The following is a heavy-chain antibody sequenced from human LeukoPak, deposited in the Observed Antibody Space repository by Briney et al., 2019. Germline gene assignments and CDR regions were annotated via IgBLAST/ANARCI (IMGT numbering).Heavy chain of an antibody. CDR1: GFTFSDYY. J-gene: IGHJ5*02. V-gene: IGHV3-11*04. CDR3: VRDRLEDFWSGYYTAPDNWFDP. Sequence: PGGSLRLSCAASGFTFSDYYMTWFRQAPGKGLEWVSYISSSGSTIYYADSVKGRFTISRDNAKNSLYLQMNSLRAEDTAVYYCVRDRLEDFWSGYYTAPDNWFDPWGQGTLVTVSS. CDR2: ISSSGSTI. D-gene: IGHD3-3*01.